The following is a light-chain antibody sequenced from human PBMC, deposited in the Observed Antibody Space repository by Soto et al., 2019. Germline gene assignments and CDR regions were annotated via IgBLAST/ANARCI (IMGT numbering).Light chain of an antibody. V-gene: IGLV2-14*03. CDR3: SSYTSGSTLV. CDR1: SSDVGGYNY. Sequence: QSALTQPASESGSPGQSITISCTGTSSDVGGYNYVSWYQHHPGKAPKLTIYDVSNRPSGVSNRFSGSKSGDTASLTISGLQAEDEADYYCSSYTSGSTLVFGGGTKLTVL. CDR2: DVS. J-gene: IGLJ2*01.